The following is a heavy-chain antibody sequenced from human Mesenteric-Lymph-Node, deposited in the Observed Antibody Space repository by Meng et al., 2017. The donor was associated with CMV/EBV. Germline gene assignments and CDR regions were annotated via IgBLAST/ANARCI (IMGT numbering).Heavy chain of an antibody. CDR1: GYTFTSYD. CDR2: MNPDSGDT. Sequence: ASVKVSCKASGYTFTSYDINWVRQATGQGLEWMGWMNPDSGDTGYTQKFRGRVTITRDTSISTAYMELSSLRSEDTAVYFCARAYDFWSGRMDVWGQGTTVTVSS. CDR3: ARAYDFWSGRMDV. V-gene: IGHV1-8*03. J-gene: IGHJ6*02. D-gene: IGHD3-3*01.